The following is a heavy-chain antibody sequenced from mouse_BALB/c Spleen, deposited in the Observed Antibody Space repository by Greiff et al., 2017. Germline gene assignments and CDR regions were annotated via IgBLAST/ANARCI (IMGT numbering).Heavy chain of an antibody. CDR3: ARQGYDYYGSSWYFDV. V-gene: IGHV4-1*02. D-gene: IGHD1-1*01. CDR1: GFDFSRYW. J-gene: IGHJ1*01. CDR2: INPDSSTI. Sequence: KLLESGGGLVQPRGSLKLSCAASGFDFSRYWMSWVRQAPGKGLEWIGEINPDSSTINYTPSLKDKFIISRDNAKNTLYLQMSKVRSEDTALYYCARQGYDYYGSSWYFDVWGAGTTVTVSS.